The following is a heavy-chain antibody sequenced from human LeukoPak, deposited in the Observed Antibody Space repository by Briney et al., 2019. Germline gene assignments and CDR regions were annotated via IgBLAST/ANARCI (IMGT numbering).Heavy chain of an antibody. CDR1: GGSISSSSYY. CDR2: IYYSGST. CDR3: ARGFEGSPFDY. D-gene: IGHD3-10*01. J-gene: IGHJ4*02. Sequence: SETLSLTCTVSGGSISSSSYYWGWIRQPPGKGLEWIGGIYYSGSTYYNPSLKSRVTISVDTSKNQFSLKLSSVTAADTAVYYCARGFEGSPFDYWGQGTLVTVSS. V-gene: IGHV4-39*01.